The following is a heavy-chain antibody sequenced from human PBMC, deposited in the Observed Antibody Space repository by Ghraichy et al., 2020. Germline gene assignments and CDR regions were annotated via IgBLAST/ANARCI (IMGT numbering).Heavy chain of an antibody. CDR3: AKLFPRIVVVPAAGMDV. V-gene: IGHV3-23*01. CDR1: RFNFSNYA. Sequence: GGSLRPSCAASRFNFSNYAMTWVRQAPGKGLEWVSAISGSGGSTYYADSGKGRVTISRDKSKNTLYLQMNSLRAEDTAVYYCAKLFPRIVVVPAAGMDVWGQGTTVTVSS. J-gene: IGHJ6*02. D-gene: IGHD2-2*01. CDR2: ISGSGGST.